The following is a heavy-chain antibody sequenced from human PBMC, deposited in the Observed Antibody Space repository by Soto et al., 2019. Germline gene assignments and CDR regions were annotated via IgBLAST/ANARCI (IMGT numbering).Heavy chain of an antibody. CDR1: GFSLSTSGIC. CDR3: ASTYRSSWYCGSPDF. CDR2: IDWDDDK. Sequence: SGPTLVNPTQTLTLTCTFSGFSLSTSGICASWIRQPPGKALEWLALIDWDDDKYYSTSLKTRLTISKDTSKNQVVLTMTNMDPVDTGTYYCASTYRSSWYCGSPDFWGKGTLVTVSS. D-gene: IGHD6-13*01. J-gene: IGHJ4*02. V-gene: IGHV2-70*01.